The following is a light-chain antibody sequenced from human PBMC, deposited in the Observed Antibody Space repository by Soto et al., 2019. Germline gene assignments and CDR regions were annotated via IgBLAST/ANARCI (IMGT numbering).Light chain of an antibody. CDR2: GVT. CDR3: CSYAGENTWV. V-gene: IGLV2-23*02. Sequence: QSALTQPASVSRSPGQSITVSCTGTDSDVGNYDLVSWYQQHPGQAPKVMIYGVTKRPSGVSNRFSGNRSGNTASLTISGLQAEDEAEYHCCSYAGENTWVFGGGTQLTVL. J-gene: IGLJ3*02. CDR1: DSDVGNYDL.